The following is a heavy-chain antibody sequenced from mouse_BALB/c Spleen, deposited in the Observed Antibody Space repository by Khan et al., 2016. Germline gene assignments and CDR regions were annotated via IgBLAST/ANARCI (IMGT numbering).Heavy chain of an antibody. J-gene: IGHJ3*01. CDR3: ARGTPFAS. V-gene: IGHV1-80*01. D-gene: IGHD2-14*01. Sequence: QIQLVQSGAELVRPGSSVKISCKASGYAFSGYWMNWVKQRPGQGLEWIGQIYPGDGDTNYNGKFKGKATLTADKSSSTAYMQLSSQTSEDSAVYFCARGTPFASWGQGTLVTVSA. CDR1: GYAFSGYW. CDR2: IYPGDGDT.